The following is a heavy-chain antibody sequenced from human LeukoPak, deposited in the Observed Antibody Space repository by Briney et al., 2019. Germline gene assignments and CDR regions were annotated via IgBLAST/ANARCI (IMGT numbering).Heavy chain of an antibody. J-gene: IGHJ4*02. D-gene: IGHD4-17*01. V-gene: IGHV1-8*01. Sequence: ASVKLSCKASGYTFSSYDINWVRQATGQGLEWMGWMSPNSGNTHYAQKLQGRVSMTRSTSISTAYMKLSSLRSEDTAVYYCVRGPVPPFDSWGQGTLVTVPS. CDR2: MSPNSGNT. CDR3: VRGPVPPFDS. CDR1: GYTFSSYD.